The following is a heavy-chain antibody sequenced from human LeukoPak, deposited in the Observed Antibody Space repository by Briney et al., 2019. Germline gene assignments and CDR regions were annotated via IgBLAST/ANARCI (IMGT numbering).Heavy chain of an antibody. V-gene: IGHV4-59*12. CDR2: IYYSGST. Sequence: SETLSLTCTVSGGSISSYHWSWIRQPPGKGLEWIGYIYYSGSTNYNPSLKSRVTISVDTSKNQFSLKLSSVTAADTAVYYCARGVGYSSSWYLPNWFDPWGQGTLVTASS. CDR3: ARGVGYSSSWYLPNWFDP. CDR1: GGSISSYH. J-gene: IGHJ5*02. D-gene: IGHD6-13*01.